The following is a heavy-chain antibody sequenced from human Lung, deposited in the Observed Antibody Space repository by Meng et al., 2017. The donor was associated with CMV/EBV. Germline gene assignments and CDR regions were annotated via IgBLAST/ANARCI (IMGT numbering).Heavy chain of an antibody. CDR3: VTETGYNYDN. J-gene: IGHJ4*02. Sequence: HLQLQESGPGRVHLSDTLSITCSVSGGSISSSSYYWGWIRQSPGKGLEWIGSIYFSGNTYYNPSLKSRVTMSVGTAQNKFSLTLRSVTAADTAVYYCVTETGYNYDNWGQGALVTVSS. CDR2: IYFSGNT. V-gene: IGHV4-39*07. CDR1: GGSISSSSYY. D-gene: IGHD5-24*01.